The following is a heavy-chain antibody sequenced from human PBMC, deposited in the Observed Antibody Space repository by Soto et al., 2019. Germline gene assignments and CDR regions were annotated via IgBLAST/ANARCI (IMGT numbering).Heavy chain of an antibody. CDR1: GYTFTGYY. J-gene: IGHJ6*02. Sequence: ASVKVSCKASGYTFTGYYVHWVRQAPGQGLEWMGWINPNSGDTYLAQRFQGRVTMNRDTSIGTAYMELRGLTSDDTAEYYCAKGGAIVAAGTRVYLYNAMDFWGQGTTVTVSS. D-gene: IGHD1-26*01. CDR3: AKGGAIVAAGTRVYLYNAMDF. CDR2: INPNSGDT. V-gene: IGHV1-2*02.